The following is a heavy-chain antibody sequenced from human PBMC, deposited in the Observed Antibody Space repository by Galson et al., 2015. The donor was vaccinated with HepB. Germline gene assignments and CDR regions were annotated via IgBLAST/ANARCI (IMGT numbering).Heavy chain of an antibody. CDR3: AREVVAAHKWFEP. CDR2: MNPNTAGT. J-gene: IGHJ5*02. Sequence: SVKVSCKASGCTFPGYNIHWVRQAPGQGLEWMGLMNPNTAGTDYAQKFQDRVTMTRGTSINTAFLEVKRLTPNDTAVYDCAREVVAAHKWFEPWGQGTLVTVSS. V-gene: IGHV1-2*06. D-gene: IGHD2-15*01. CDR1: GCTFPGYN.